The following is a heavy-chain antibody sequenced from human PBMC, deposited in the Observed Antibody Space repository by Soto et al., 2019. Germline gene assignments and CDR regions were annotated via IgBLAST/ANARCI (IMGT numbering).Heavy chain of an antibody. V-gene: IGHV3-23*01. CDR1: GFTFSSYA. J-gene: IGHJ5*02. CDR2: ISGSGGST. Sequence: GGSLRLSCAASGFTFSSYAMSWVRQAPGKGLEWVSAISGSGGSTYYADSVKGRFTISRDNSKNTLYLQMNSLRAEDTAVYYCAKDPHSYGWSTNWFDPWGQGTLVTVSS. CDR3: AKDPHSYGWSTNWFDP. D-gene: IGHD3-10*01.